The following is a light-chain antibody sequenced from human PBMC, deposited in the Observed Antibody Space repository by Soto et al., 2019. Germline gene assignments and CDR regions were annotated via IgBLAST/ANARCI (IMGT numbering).Light chain of an antibody. J-gene: IGKJ1*01. CDR1: QSIRTY. CDR3: QQSYSTPRT. Sequence: DLQMTQSPSSLSVSVGDRVTITCRASQSIRTYLNWYQQKPGKAPKLLIYAASSLQSGVPSRFSGSGSGTDFTLAISSLQPDDFATYYCQQSYSTPRTFGQGTRVEI. CDR2: AAS. V-gene: IGKV1-39*01.